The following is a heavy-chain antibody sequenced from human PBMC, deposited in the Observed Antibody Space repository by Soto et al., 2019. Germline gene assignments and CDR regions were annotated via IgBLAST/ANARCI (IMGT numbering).Heavy chain of an antibody. J-gene: IGHJ3*02. D-gene: IGHD3-10*01. CDR1: GYTFTSYD. CDR3: ASPGRSWSDAFDI. Sequence: ASVKVSCKASGYTFTSYDIYWVRQATGQGLEWMGWMNPNSGNTAYAQKFQGRVTMTRDTSISTAYMELSSLRFDDTAVYYCASPGRSWSDAFDIWGQGTMVTVSS. CDR2: MNPNSGNT. V-gene: IGHV1-8*01.